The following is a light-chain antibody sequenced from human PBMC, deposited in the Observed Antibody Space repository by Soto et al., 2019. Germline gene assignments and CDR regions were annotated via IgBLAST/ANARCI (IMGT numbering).Light chain of an antibody. J-gene: IGKJ4*01. Sequence: VLTQSPDTLSLSPGERATLSCRASQDVGKFLVWYHQKPGLSPSLVIYEASKRATDIPDRFSGSVSGTAFTLTINRLEPEDVGFYYCQQRNSWPLTFGGGTKVELK. CDR2: EAS. CDR3: QQRNSWPLT. CDR1: QDVGKF. V-gene: IGKV3-11*01.